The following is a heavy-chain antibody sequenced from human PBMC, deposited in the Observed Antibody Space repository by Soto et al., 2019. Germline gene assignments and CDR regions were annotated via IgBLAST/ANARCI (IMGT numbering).Heavy chain of an antibody. D-gene: IGHD6-19*01. Sequence: QVQLQESGPGLVKPSETLSLTCTVSGGSINNYYWSWIRQPPGKGLEWIGYIFYLGNTIYNPSLNSRVTSLVDPPKNQSSLKLGSVTAADTAVYYCTRHDAVAAIRHGMAVWGQGTTVTVSS. CDR1: GGSINNYY. J-gene: IGHJ6*02. V-gene: IGHV4-59*01. CDR2: IFYLGNT. CDR3: TRHDAVAAIRHGMAV.